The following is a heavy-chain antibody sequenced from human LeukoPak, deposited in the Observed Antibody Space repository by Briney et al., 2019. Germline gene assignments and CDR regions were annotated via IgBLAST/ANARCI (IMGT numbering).Heavy chain of an antibody. D-gene: IGHD3-22*01. CDR3: ARDRYYYDSSGYYWGWFDP. CDR2: IYYSGST. Sequence: SETLSLTGTVSGGSISSHYWSWIRQPPGKGLEWIGYIYYSGSTNYNPSLKSRVTISVDTSKNQFSLKLSSVTAADTAVYYCARDRYYYDSSGYYWGWFDPWGQGTLVTVSS. J-gene: IGHJ5*02. V-gene: IGHV4-59*11. CDR1: GGSISSHY.